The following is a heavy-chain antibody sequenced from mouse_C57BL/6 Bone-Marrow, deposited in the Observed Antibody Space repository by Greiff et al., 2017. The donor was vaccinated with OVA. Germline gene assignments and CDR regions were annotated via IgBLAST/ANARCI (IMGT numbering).Heavy chain of an antibody. CDR1: GYTFTSYW. CDR3: ARGHYDFYYFDD. CDR2: IDPSDSYT. V-gene: IGHV1-69*01. J-gene: IGHJ2*01. Sequence: QVQLQQPGAELVMPGASVKLSCKASGYTFTSYWMHWVKQRPGQGLEWIGEIDPSDSYTNYNQKFKGKSTLTVDKSSSTAYMQLSSLTSEDSAVYYCARGHYDFYYFDDWGKGTTLTVSS. D-gene: IGHD2-4*01.